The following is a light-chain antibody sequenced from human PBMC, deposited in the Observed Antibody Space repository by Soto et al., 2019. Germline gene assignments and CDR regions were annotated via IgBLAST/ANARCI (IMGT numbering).Light chain of an antibody. CDR1: SSDVGGYNY. CDR2: DVS. CDR3: CSYAGSRV. V-gene: IGLV2-11*02. Sequence: QSALTQPRSVSGSPGQSVTISCTGTSSDVGGYNYVSWYQQHPGKAPKLMIYDVSKRPSGVPDRFSGSKSGNTASLTSSGLQAEDEADYYCCSYAGSRVFGGGTKLTVL. J-gene: IGLJ3*02.